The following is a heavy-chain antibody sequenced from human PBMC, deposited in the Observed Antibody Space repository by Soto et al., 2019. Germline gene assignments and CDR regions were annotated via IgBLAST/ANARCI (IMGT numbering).Heavy chain of an antibody. CDR1: GFTFSSYG. CDR3: AXEGSEAVDTAMVWSPYYYGMDV. J-gene: IGHJ6*02. V-gene: IGHV3-33*01. CDR2: IWYDGSNK. Sequence: GGSLRLSCAASGFTFSSYGMHWVRQAPGKGLEWVAVIWYDGSNKYYADSVKGRFTISRDNSKNTLYLQMNSLRAEDTDVYYCAXEGSEAVDTAMVWSPYYYGMDVWGQGTTVTVS. D-gene: IGHD5-18*01.